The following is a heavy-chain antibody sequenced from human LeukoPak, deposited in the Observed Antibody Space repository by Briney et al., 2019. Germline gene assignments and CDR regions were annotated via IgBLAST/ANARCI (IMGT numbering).Heavy chain of an antibody. CDR2: IYHSGST. D-gene: IGHD1-26*01. V-gene: IGHV4-4*02. CDR1: GGSISSSNW. CDR3: ASSSSGSYFGY. Sequence: SETLSLTCAVSGGSISSSNWWCWVRQPPGKGLEWIGEIYHSGSTNYNPSLKSRVTISVDKSKNQFSLKLSSVTAADTAVYYCASSSSGSYFGYWGQGTLVTVSS. J-gene: IGHJ4*02.